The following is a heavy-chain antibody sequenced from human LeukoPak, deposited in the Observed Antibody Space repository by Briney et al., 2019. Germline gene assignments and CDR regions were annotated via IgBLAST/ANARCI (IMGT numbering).Heavy chain of an antibody. CDR1: GGSISSYY. D-gene: IGHD5-18*01. CDR2: IYYSGST. Sequence: SETLSLTCTVSGGSISSYYWSWIRQPPGKGLDWIGYIYYSGSTNYNPSLKSRVTISVDTSKNQFSLKLSSVTAADTAVYYCANRARGTAMGFDYWGQGTLVTLSS. J-gene: IGHJ4*02. CDR3: ANRARGTAMGFDY. V-gene: IGHV4-59*01.